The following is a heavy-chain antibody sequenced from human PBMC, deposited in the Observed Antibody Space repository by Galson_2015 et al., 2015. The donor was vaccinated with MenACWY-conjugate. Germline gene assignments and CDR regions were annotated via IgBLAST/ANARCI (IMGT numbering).Heavy chain of an antibody. V-gene: IGHV3-33*01. D-gene: IGHD3-9*01. J-gene: IGHJ4*02. CDR3: ARDRGGADWSYFDC. Sequence: SLRLSCAASGFSFSNYGIHWVRQAPGTGLEWVAVIWYDGSNKYYADSVKGRFTISRDNSKNTLYLQMNSLRAEDTAVYFCARDRGGADWSYFDCWGQGTLVTVSS. CDR2: IWYDGSNK. CDR1: GFSFSNYG.